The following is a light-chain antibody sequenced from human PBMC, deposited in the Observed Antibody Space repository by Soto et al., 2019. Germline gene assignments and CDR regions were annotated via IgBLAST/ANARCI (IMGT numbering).Light chain of an antibody. CDR1: QSLLHSNGYNY. CDR2: LGS. V-gene: IGKV2-28*01. Sequence: DIVMTQSPLSLPVTPGEPASISCRSSQSLLHSNGYNYLDWYLQKPGQSPQLLIYLGSNRASGVPDRFSGSGSGTDFTLKISRVEAEDVGVYYCMQALQTLWTFGHVTKVEI. J-gene: IGKJ1*01. CDR3: MQALQTLWT.